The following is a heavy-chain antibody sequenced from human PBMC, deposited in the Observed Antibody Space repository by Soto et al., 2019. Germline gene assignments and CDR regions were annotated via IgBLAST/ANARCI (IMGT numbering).Heavy chain of an antibody. CDR2: INHSGST. CDR3: AHHDS. Sequence: QVQLQQWGAGLLKPSETLSLTCAVYGGSFSGYYWSWIRQPPGKGLEWIGEINHSGSTNYNPSLTRRVTVSVDTSKNQFSLKLSSVTAEDTAVYYCAHHDSWGQGTLVTVSS. CDR1: GGSFSGYY. V-gene: IGHV4-34*01. J-gene: IGHJ4*02.